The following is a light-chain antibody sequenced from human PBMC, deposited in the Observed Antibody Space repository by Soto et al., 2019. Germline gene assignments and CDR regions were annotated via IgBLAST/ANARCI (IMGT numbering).Light chain of an antibody. Sequence: IQMTQSPSTLSASVGDKVTITCRSNQSISYWLAWYQQNPGKAPNLLIYDASRLQSGGSSRFSGSGSGTEFALTIASLQPDDFATYYCQQYNIYPHPFGLGTKLAIK. CDR3: QQYNIYPHP. J-gene: IGKJ2*01. V-gene: IGKV1-5*01. CDR2: DAS. CDR1: QSISYW.